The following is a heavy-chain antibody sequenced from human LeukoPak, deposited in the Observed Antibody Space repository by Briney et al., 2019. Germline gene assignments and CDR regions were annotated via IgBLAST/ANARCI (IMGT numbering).Heavy chain of an antibody. CDR1: GYTLISYD. V-gene: IGHV1-8*01. Sequence: GASVKVSCKASGYTLISYDFNWVGPATGQGLEWMGWMNPNTGNTAFAQKFQGRVTMTRDTSISTAYMELSSLRSEDTAVYYCARGQGDILTGYPLPRPRNMDVWGKGTTVTVSS. J-gene: IGHJ6*03. CDR2: MNPNTGNT. D-gene: IGHD3-9*01. CDR3: ARGQGDILTGYPLPRPRNMDV.